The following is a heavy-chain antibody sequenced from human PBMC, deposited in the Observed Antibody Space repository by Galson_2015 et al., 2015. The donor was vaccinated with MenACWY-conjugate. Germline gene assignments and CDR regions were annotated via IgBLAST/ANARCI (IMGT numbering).Heavy chain of an antibody. CDR3: ARTAGSVPP. V-gene: IGHV3-21*01. CDR2: ISATSATM. J-gene: IGHJ5*02. CDR1: VVTLSRVS. Sequence: SLRLCYAASVVTLSRVSMNWGRQAPGKGLGWVSSISATSATMYYADSVKGRFTITRDNAKNSLYLQMNSLRAEDTAVYYCARTAGSVPPWGLGTLVTVSS. D-gene: IGHD6-13*01.